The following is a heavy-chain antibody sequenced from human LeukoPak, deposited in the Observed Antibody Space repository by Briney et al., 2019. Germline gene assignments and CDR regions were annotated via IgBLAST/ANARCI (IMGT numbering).Heavy chain of an antibody. J-gene: IGHJ4*02. D-gene: IGHD6-13*01. Sequence: GGSLRLSCAASGFTFSSYSMNWVRQAPGKGLEWISYIRGSSRTIYYADSVKGRFTISRDNAKNSLYLQMNSLRAEDTAVYYCARRGAAAGTLDYWGQGTLVTVSS. V-gene: IGHV3-48*04. CDR2: IRGSSRTI. CDR3: ARRGAAAGTLDY. CDR1: GFTFSSYS.